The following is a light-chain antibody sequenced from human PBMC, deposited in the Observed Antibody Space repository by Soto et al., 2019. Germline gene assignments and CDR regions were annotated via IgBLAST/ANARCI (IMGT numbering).Light chain of an antibody. V-gene: IGLV5-45*03. CDR3: MIWPSGASPV. Sequence: QAVVTQPSSLSASPGASASLTCTLRSGMNVETYNIDWYQQKPGSPPQFLLRYKSDSDKKQGSGVPSRFSGFKDASANAGILFISGLQSEDEAAYYCMIWPSGASPVFGGGTKVTVL. J-gene: IGLJ2*01. CDR2: YKSDSDK. CDR1: SGMNVETYN.